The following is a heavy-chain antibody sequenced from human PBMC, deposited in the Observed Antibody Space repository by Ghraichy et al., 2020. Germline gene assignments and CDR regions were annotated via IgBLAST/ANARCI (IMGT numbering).Heavy chain of an antibody. V-gene: IGHV4-39*07. Sequence: SETLSLTCTVSGGSISSSSYYWGWIRQPPGKGLEWIGSIYYSGSTYYNPSLKSRVTISVDTSKNQFSLKLSSVTAADTAVYYCVRYLGGYSYGQIDYWGQGTLVTVSS. CDR3: VRYLGGYSYGQIDY. J-gene: IGHJ4*02. CDR2: IYYSGST. CDR1: GGSISSSSYY. D-gene: IGHD5-18*01.